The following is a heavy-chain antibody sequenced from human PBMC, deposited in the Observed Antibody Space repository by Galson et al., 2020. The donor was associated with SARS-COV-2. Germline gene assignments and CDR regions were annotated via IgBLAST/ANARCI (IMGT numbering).Heavy chain of an antibody. V-gene: IGHV3-48*03. CDR1: GFTFSTYE. Sequence: GGSLRLSCAASGFTFSTYEMNWVRQTPGRGLEWVSYISSRGSIIYYADSVMGRFTISRDNVRNSLYLQMNGLRGEDTAVYFCARGVDAATYRYYYMDVWGKGTTVTVSS. D-gene: IGHD5-18*01. J-gene: IGHJ6*03. CDR3: ARGVDAATYRYYYMDV. CDR2: ISSRGSII.